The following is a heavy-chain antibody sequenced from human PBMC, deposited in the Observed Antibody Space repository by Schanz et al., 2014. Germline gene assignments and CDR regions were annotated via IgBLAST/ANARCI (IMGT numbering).Heavy chain of an antibody. D-gene: IGHD2-21*02. Sequence: EVQLLESGGGLVQPGGSLRLSCAASGFSFSSYAMGWVRQARGKGLEWVSAMNESHSTIYYADSVRGRFTISRDNAENTLFLQMNGLRVEDTAVYYCVRERTNYGGNSYFFDHWGQGTLVTVSS. CDR2: MNESHSTI. V-gene: IGHV3-23*01. CDR3: VRERTNYGGNSYFFDH. CDR1: GFSFSSYA. J-gene: IGHJ4*02.